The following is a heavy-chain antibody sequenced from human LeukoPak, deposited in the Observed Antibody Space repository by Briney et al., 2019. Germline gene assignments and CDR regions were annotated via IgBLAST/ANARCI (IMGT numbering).Heavy chain of an antibody. V-gene: IGHV3-48*01. J-gene: IGHJ3*02. Sequence: GGSLRLSCAASGFTFSSYSMNSVRQAPGKGLEWVSYISSSSSTIYYADSVKGRFTISRDNAKNSLYLQMNSLRAEDTAVYYCARDLRWELPNAFDIWGQGTMATVSS. D-gene: IGHD1-26*01. CDR3: ARDLRWELPNAFDI. CDR1: GFTFSSYS. CDR2: ISSSSSTI.